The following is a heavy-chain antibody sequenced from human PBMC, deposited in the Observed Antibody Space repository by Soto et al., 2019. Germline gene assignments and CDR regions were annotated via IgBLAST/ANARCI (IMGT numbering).Heavy chain of an antibody. Sequence: QAGGSLRLSCAASGFTFYSYALGWVRQAPGKGLEWVSAITDSGGSTYYADSVKGRFTISRDNSKNTLYLQMNSLRAEDTAVYYCAKDATRTSGWYHFDYWGQGTLVTVSS. D-gene: IGHD6-19*01. CDR1: GFTFYSYA. CDR2: ITDSGGST. V-gene: IGHV3-23*01. CDR3: AKDATRTSGWYHFDY. J-gene: IGHJ4*02.